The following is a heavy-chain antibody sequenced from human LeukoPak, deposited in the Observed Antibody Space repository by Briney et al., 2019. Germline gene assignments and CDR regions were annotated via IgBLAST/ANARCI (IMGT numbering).Heavy chain of an antibody. J-gene: IGHJ4*02. CDR1: GFTFSSYG. V-gene: IGHV3-30*18. CDR3: AKDVGYCSSTSCTWVDY. CDR2: ISYDRSNK. Sequence: GGSLRLSCAASGFTFSSYGMHWVRQAPGKGLEWVAVISYDRSNKYYADSVKGRFTISRDNSKNTLYLQMNSLRAEDTAVYYCAKDVGYCSSTSCTWVDYWGQGTLVTVSS. D-gene: IGHD2-2*03.